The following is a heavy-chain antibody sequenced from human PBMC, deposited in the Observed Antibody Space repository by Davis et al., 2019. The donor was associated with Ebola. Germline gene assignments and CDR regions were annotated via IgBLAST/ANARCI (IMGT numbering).Heavy chain of an antibody. CDR1: GFSLDTSGMS. CDR2: IDWEDDK. V-gene: IGHV2-70*01. J-gene: IGHJ5*01. CDR3: ARTTRGNSFDF. Sequence: SGPTLVKPTQTLTLTCTFSGFSLDTSGMSVSWIRQPPGQALEWLALIDWEDDKYYSTSLRTRLTISKDTSQNQVVLTMTNMDPVDTATFYCARTTRGNSFDFWGQGTLVTVSS.